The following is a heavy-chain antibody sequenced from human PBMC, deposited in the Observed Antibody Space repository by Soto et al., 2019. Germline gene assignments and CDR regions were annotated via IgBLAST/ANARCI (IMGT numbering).Heavy chain of an antibody. J-gene: IGHJ5*02. CDR3: ERVVVVPAAPFDP. Sequence: XGSLRLSCAASGFTFSSYSMNWVRQAPGKGLEWVSSISSSSSYIYYADSVKGRFTISRDNAKNSLYLQMNSLRAEDTAVYYCERVVVVPAAPFDPWGQGTLVTVSS. CDR1: GFTFSSYS. D-gene: IGHD2-2*01. CDR2: ISSSSSYI. V-gene: IGHV3-21*01.